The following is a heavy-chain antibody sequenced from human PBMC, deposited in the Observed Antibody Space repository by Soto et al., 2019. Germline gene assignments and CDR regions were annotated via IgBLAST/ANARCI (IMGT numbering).Heavy chain of an antibody. Sequence: GGSLRLSCAASGFTFSTYAMSWVRQAPGKGLEWVSSISASGGSTYYADSVKGRFTISRDNSKNTLFLQLNTLRAEDTALYYCANWNYGSGSYSKFDYWGQGTLVTVSS. D-gene: IGHD3-10*01. J-gene: IGHJ4*02. CDR2: ISASGGST. V-gene: IGHV3-23*01. CDR1: GFTFSTYA. CDR3: ANWNYGSGSYSKFDY.